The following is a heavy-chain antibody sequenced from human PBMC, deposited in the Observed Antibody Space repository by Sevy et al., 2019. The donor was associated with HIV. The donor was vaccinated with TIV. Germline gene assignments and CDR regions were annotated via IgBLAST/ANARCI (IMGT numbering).Heavy chain of an antibody. CDR1: GGSISSSSYY. CDR3: SREREVTTSYYYYCMDA. CDR2: IYYSGST. J-gene: IGHJ6*02. V-gene: IGHV4-39*07. Sequence: SETLSLTCTVSGGSISSSSYYWGWIRQPPGKGLEWIGSIYYSGSTYYNPSLKSRVTISVDTSKNQFSLKLSSVTAADTAVYYCSREREVTTSYYYYCMDAWGQGTTVTVSS. D-gene: IGHD4-17*01.